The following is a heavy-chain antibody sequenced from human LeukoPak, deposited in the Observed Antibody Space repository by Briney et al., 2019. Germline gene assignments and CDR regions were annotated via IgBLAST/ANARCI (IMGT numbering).Heavy chain of an antibody. D-gene: IGHD6-19*01. V-gene: IGHV3-30-3*01. CDR1: GFTFSTYA. CDR2: ISFDGNNK. J-gene: IGHJ4*02. Sequence: PGGSLRLSCAASGFTFSTYAMHWVRQAPGKGLEWVAVISFDGNNKYYAASVKGRFTISRDNSKNTLYLQMSSLRAEDTAVYYCARDHGRTGWYETVDHWGQGTLVTVSS. CDR3: ARDHGRTGWYETVDH.